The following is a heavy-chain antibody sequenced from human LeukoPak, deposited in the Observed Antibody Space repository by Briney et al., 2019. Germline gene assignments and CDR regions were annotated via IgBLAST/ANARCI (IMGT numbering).Heavy chain of an antibody. CDR1: GGSTSSLNL. D-gene: IGHD6-19*01. CDR3: AGLEGRYSTDWFYFFDY. Sequence: SETLSLTCAVSGGSTSSLNLWSWLRQPPGKGLEWVGEMYLDGRTNFHPSVRGRVTIFIDKPKNQLSLQLTSVTAADTAVYYCAGLEGRYSTDWFYFFDYWGQGALVTVSS. V-gene: IGHV4-4*02. CDR2: MYLDGRT. J-gene: IGHJ4*02.